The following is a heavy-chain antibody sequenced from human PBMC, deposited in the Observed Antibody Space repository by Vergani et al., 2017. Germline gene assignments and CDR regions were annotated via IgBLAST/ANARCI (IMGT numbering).Heavy chain of an antibody. CDR2: ISSSGSTI. D-gene: IGHD1-26*01. CDR1: GFTFSSYE. Sequence: EVQLLESGGGLVQPGGSLRLSCAASGFTFSSYEMNWVRQAPGKGLEWVSYISSSGSTIYYADSVKGRFTISRDNSKNTLYLQMGSLRAEDMAVYYCARGEAGATILTIYFDYWGQGTLVTVSS. V-gene: IGHV3-48*03. CDR3: ARGEAGATILTIYFDY. J-gene: IGHJ4*02.